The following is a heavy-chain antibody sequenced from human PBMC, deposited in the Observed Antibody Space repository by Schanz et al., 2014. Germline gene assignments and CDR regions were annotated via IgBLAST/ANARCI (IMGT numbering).Heavy chain of an antibody. J-gene: IGHJ4*02. Sequence: QVQLVQSGAEVKKPGASVKVSCKASGYNITSNDVTWVRQATGQGLEWMGWMNPNSGNTGYAQKFQGRVTMTRNTSISTAYIELHILTAEDTAVYSCARGRTFDYWGQGTLVTVSS. CDR2: MNPNSGNT. CDR3: ARGRTFDY. CDR1: GYNITSND. V-gene: IGHV1-8*01.